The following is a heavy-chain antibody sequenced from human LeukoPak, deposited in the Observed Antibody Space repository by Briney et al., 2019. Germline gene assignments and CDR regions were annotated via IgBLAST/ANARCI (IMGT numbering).Heavy chain of an antibody. Sequence: SETLSLTCTVSGGSISSYYWSWIRQPAGKGLEWIGRIYTSGSTNYNPSLKSRVTMSVDTSKNQFSLKLSSVTAADTAVYYCARGRYCTATTCDAGGDAFDIWGQGTMVTVSS. CDR2: IYTSGST. CDR1: GGSISSYY. CDR3: ARGRYCTATTCDAGGDAFDI. J-gene: IGHJ3*02. V-gene: IGHV4-4*07. D-gene: IGHD2-2*01.